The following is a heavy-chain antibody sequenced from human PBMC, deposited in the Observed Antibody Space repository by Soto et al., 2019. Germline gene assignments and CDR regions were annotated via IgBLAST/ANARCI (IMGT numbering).Heavy chain of an antibody. CDR2: ITVSGTST. CDR3: AKITAAGWFDP. J-gene: IGHJ5*02. Sequence: GGSLRLSCAASGFPFSSYALTWVRQAPGTGLEWVSTITVSGTSTYYADSVKGRFTISRDNSKNTVYLQINSLRAEDTAVYYCAKITAAGWFDPWGHGTLVTVSS. CDR1: GFPFSSYA. D-gene: IGHD6-13*01. V-gene: IGHV3-23*01.